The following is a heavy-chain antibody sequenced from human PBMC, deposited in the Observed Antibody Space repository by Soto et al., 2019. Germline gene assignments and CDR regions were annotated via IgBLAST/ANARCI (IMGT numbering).Heavy chain of an antibody. D-gene: IGHD6-13*01. CDR3: ARRMGTLTAAGTLDY. CDR1: GESFSGFY. CDR2: SDHSGST. J-gene: IGHJ4*02. V-gene: IGHV4-34*01. Sequence: QVQLQQWGAGLLKPSETLSLTCAVYGESFSGFYWSWIRQSPGKGLGWIGESDHSGSTNYNPSLKSRVTMSVDTSKNQFSLKVSSVTAADTAVYYCARRMGTLTAAGTLDYWGQGTLVTVSS.